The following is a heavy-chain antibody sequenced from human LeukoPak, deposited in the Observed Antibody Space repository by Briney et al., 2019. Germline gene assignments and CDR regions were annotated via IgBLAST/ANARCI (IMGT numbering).Heavy chain of an antibody. J-gene: IGHJ4*02. CDR2: ISGSSSYI. CDR1: GFTFSRYS. Sequence: GGSLRLSCAASGFTFSRYSMNWVRQAPGKGLEWVSSISGSSSYIYYADSVKGRFTISRHNAKNSLYLQMNSLRAEDTAVYYCARGFTYYYDSSGYYIWGQGTLVTVSS. CDR3: ARGFTYYYDSSGYYI. V-gene: IGHV3-21*01. D-gene: IGHD3-22*01.